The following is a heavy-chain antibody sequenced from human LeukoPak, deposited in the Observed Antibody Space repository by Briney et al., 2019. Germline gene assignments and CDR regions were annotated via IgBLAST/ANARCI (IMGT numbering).Heavy chain of an antibody. J-gene: IGHJ4*02. V-gene: IGHV4-59*08. CDR2: IYSSETT. D-gene: IGHD5-24*01. Sequence: SETLSLTCSVSGSSIGGFHWSWFRQPPEKTLEWIGFIYSSETTSYNPSLRSRVTVSADTSKTHFSLNLESVTAADAAVYYCARCTVQGATICDFWGQGVLVTVSS. CDR3: ARCTVQGATICDF. CDR1: GSSIGGFH.